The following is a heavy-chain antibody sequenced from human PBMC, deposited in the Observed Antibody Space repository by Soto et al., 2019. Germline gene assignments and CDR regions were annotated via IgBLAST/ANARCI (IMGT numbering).Heavy chain of an antibody. CDR2: IYYSGST. CDR1: GGSISSYY. V-gene: IGHV4-59*01. D-gene: IGHD6-19*01. CDR3: ARGRSPYSSGWASPLYYFDY. Sequence: ETLSLTCTVSGGSISSYYWSWIRQPPGKGLEWIGYIYYSGSTNYNPSLKSRVTISVDTSKNQFSLKLSSVTAADTAVYYCARGRSPYSSGWASPLYYFDYWGQGTLVTVSS. J-gene: IGHJ4*02.